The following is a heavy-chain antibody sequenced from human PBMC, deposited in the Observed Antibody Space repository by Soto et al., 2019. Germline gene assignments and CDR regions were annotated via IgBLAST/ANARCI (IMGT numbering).Heavy chain of an antibody. J-gene: IGHJ4*02. V-gene: IGHV4-30-4*01. CDR3: ARDVVDTTVDYYFDY. D-gene: IGHD4-17*01. CDR1: GVSISSGDFY. Sequence: PSETLSLTCTVSGVSISSGDFYWSWIRQPPGKGLEWIGYIYHTGSSQYHPSLRGRVAFSMDTSKNQFSLELRSVTAADTAMYYCARDVVDTTVDYYFDYWGQGRMVTVSS. CDR2: IYHTGSS.